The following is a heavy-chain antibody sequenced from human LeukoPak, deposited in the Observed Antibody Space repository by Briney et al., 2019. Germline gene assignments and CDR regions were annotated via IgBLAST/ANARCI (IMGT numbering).Heavy chain of an antibody. CDR3: ARDLVAYWIWPPAAMGGFDY. Sequence: PSETLSLTCTVSGGSISSSSYYWGRIRQPPGKGLEWIGSIYYSGSTYYNPSLKSRVTISVDTSKNQFSLKLSSVTAADTAVYYCARDLVAYWIWPPAAMGGFDYWGQGTLVTVSS. D-gene: IGHD2-2*01. CDR1: GGSISSSSYY. V-gene: IGHV4-39*07. J-gene: IGHJ4*02. CDR2: IYYSGST.